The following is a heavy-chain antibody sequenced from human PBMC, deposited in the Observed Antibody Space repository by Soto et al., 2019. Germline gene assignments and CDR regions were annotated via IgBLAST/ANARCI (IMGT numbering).Heavy chain of an antibody. Sequence: PSETLSLTCTVSGGSISSGDYYWSWIRQPPGKGLEWIGYIYYSGSTYYNPSLKSRVTISVDTSKNQFSLKLSSVTAADTAVYYCARLTTVTTRVIKYFDYWGQGTLVTVSS. CDR2: IYYSGST. CDR3: ARLTTVTTRVIKYFDY. J-gene: IGHJ4*02. V-gene: IGHV4-30-4*01. CDR1: GGSISSGDYY. D-gene: IGHD4-17*01.